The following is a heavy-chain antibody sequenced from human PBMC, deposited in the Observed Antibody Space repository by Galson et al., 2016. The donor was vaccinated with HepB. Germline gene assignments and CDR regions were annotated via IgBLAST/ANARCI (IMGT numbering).Heavy chain of an antibody. V-gene: IGHV3-30*03. D-gene: IGHD6-19*01. J-gene: IGHJ4*02. CDR1: GFTFNKYP. CDR3: ARKSMAGPRSYFDY. Sequence: SLRLSCAASGFTFNKYPMFWVRQAPGKGLEWVAVISYDGNNKYYADSVKGRFTISRDSSQNTLYLQMNSLRTEGTAVYFCARKSMAGPRSYFDYWGQGTLVTVSS. CDR2: ISYDGNNK.